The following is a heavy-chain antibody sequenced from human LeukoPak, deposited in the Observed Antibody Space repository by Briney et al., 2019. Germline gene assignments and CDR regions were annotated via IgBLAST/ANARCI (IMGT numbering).Heavy chain of an antibody. CDR2: ISAYNGNT. Sequence: GASVKVSCKASGYTFTSYGISWVRQAPGQGLEGMGWISAYNGNTNYAQKLQGRVTMTTDTSTSTAYMELRSLRSDDTAVYYCARESYGSGSYYLPYYYYYGMDVWGQGTTVTVSS. J-gene: IGHJ6*02. D-gene: IGHD3-10*01. CDR1: GYTFTSYG. CDR3: ARESYGSGSYYLPYYYYYGMDV. V-gene: IGHV1-18*01.